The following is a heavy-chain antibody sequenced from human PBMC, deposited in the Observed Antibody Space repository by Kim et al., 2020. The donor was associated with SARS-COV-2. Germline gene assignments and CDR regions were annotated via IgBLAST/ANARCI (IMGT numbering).Heavy chain of an antibody. Sequence: GGSLRLSCAASGFTFSTYWMHWVRQAPGKGLVWVSRINTDGTITNYADSVKGRFTISRDNARNTLYLQMNSLRVEDTAVYYCARQYDHSHIGDYWGRGTPVTGSS. D-gene: IGHD1-1*01. CDR3: ARQYDHSHIGDY. J-gene: IGHJ4*02. V-gene: IGHV3-74*01. CDR1: GFTFSTYW. CDR2: INTDGTIT.